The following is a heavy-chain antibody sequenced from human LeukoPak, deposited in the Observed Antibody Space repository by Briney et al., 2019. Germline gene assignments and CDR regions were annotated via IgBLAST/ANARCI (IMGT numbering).Heavy chain of an antibody. CDR1: GFTFSSYG. V-gene: IGHV3-30*03. D-gene: IGHD6-13*01. Sequence: GGSLRLSCAASGFTFSSYGMHWVRQAPGKGLEWVAVISYDGSNKYYADSVKGRFTISRDNSKNTLYPQMNSLRAEDTAVYYCATPYLYSSSDYWGQGTLVTVSS. CDR2: ISYDGSNK. CDR3: ATPYLYSSSDY. J-gene: IGHJ4*02.